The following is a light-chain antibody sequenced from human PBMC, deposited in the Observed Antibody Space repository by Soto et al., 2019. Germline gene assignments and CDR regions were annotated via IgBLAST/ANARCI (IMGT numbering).Light chain of an antibody. CDR2: DAS. CDR1: QSVSSY. J-gene: IGKJ5*01. Sequence: EIVLAQSPATLSLSPGERATLSSRASQSVSSYLAWYQQKPGQAPRLLIYDASNRATGIPARFSGSGSGTDFTLTISSLEPEDFAVYYCQQRNNWPLITFGQGTRLEIK. V-gene: IGKV3-11*01. CDR3: QQRNNWPLIT.